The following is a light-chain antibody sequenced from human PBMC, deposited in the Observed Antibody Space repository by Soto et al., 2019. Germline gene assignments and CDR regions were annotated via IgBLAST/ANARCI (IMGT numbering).Light chain of an antibody. CDR2: GAS. CDR3: QQYDNRPGT. CDR1: QSVSSH. V-gene: IGKV3-15*01. J-gene: IGKJ1*01. Sequence: EIVMTQSPATLSVSPGERATLSCRASQSVSSHLAWYKHKPGQPPRLLLYGASIRLSGIPARFSGSGSGTEFTLTINSLQSEDFAVYYCQQYDNRPGTFGQGTKVEIK.